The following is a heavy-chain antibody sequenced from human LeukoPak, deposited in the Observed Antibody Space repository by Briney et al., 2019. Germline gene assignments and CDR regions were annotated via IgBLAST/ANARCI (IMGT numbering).Heavy chain of an antibody. D-gene: IGHD6-19*01. CDR3: ARGMAVAANWFDS. CDR1: GFSFSTYW. CDR2: IKQDGSEK. Sequence: QPGGSLRLSCAASGFSFSTYWMNWVRQVPGKGLEWVANIKQDGSEKYYVDSVKGRFTISRDNAENSVYLQMNSLRAEDTAVYYCARGMAVAANWFDSWGQGTLVTVSS. J-gene: IGHJ5*01. V-gene: IGHV3-7*01.